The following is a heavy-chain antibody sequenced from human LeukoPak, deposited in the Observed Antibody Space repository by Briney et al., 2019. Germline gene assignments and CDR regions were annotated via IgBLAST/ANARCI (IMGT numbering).Heavy chain of an antibody. Sequence: PSETLSLTCTVSGGSISSGDYYWSWIRQPPGKGLEWIAYMYYSGSTYYNPSLKSRVTMSADTSKNQLSLKLSSVTAADTAVYYCARNWVYSSSWTDNLNWFDPWGQGTLVTVSS. D-gene: IGHD6-13*01. CDR2: MYYSGST. J-gene: IGHJ5*02. V-gene: IGHV4-30-4*02. CDR1: GGSISSGDYY. CDR3: ARNWVYSSSWTDNLNWFDP.